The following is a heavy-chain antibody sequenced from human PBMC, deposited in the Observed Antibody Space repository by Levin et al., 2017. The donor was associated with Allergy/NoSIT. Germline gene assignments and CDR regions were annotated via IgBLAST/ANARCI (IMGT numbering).Heavy chain of an antibody. CDR1: GGSISSGDYY. V-gene: IGHV4-30-4*01. J-gene: IGHJ3*02. Sequence: SETLSLTCTVSGGSISSGDYYWSWIRQPPGKGLEWIGYIYYSGSTYYNPSLKSRVTISVDTSKNQFSLKLSSVTAADTAVYYCARGRVGNDAFDIWGQGTMVTVSS. D-gene: IGHD1-26*01. CDR2: IYYSGST. CDR3: ARGRVGNDAFDI.